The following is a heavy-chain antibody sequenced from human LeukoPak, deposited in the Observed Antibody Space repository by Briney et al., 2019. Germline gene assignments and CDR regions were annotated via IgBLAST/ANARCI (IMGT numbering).Heavy chain of an antibody. CDR1: GYTFTGYY. CDR3: ARVPQANYDSSGYYGYYFDY. D-gene: IGHD3-22*01. J-gene: IGHJ4*02. CDR2: INPNSGGT. Sequence: EAPVKVSCKASGYTFTGYYMHWVRQAPGQGLEWMGWINPNSGGTNYAQKFQGRVTMTRDTSISTAYMELSRLRSDDTAVYYCARVPQANYDSSGYYGYYFDYWGQGTLVTVSS. V-gene: IGHV1-2*02.